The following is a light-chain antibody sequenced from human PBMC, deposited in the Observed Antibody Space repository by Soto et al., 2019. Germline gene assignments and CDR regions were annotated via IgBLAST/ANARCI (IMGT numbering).Light chain of an antibody. Sequence: EIVLTQSPATLSLSPVERATLSCRASQSVSSYLAWYQQKPGQAPRLLIYGASTRATGIPARFSGSGSGTDFTLTISSLEPEDFAVYYCQKRSNWPINCGQGTRLAIK. CDR3: QKRSNWPIN. CDR1: QSVSSY. J-gene: IGKJ5*01. CDR2: GAS. V-gene: IGKV3-11*01.